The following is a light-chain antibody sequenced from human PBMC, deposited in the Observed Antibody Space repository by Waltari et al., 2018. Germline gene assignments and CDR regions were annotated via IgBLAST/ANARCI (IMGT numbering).Light chain of an antibody. CDR1: SSDVGYHY. V-gene: IGLV2-11*01. J-gene: IGLJ2*01. Sequence: QSALTQPRSVSGSPGPSVTIPCTGTSSDVGYHYVSWYQQHPGKAPKVMIYEVTKRPSGVPDRFSGSKSDNTASLTISGLQAEDEADYYCCSYAATYTHVVFGGGTRLTVL. CDR3: CSYAATYTHVV. CDR2: EVT.